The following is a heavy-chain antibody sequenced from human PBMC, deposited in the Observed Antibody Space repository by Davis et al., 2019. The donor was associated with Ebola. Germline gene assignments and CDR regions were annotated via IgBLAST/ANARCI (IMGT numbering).Heavy chain of an antibody. J-gene: IGHJ2*01. D-gene: IGHD3-16*01. CDR2: ISSDGSRE. CDR1: GFTFTAST. CDR3: AKLRSHDYTDSSDDFYLDL. V-gene: IGHV3-30*18. Sequence: GESLKISCVDSGFTFTASTMHWVRQAPGKGLEWVALISSDGSREYYADSVEGRFTISKDNSGNTLYLHMNALTAEDTALYYCAKLRSHDYTDSSDDFYLDLWGRGTLVTVSS.